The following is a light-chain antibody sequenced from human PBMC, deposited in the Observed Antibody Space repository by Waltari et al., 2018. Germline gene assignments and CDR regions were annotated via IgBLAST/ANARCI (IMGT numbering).Light chain of an antibody. J-gene: IGKJ5*01. V-gene: IGKV3-15*01. CDR2: EAS. CDR3: QQYNRWPPIT. CDR1: QSVASN. Sequence: EVVMTQSPATLSLFPGERVTLSSRASQSVASNLAWYQQKPGQAPRLLIYEASTRATGISARFRGSGSGTEFTLTISSLQSEDSAVYYCQQYNRWPPITFGQGTRLEIK.